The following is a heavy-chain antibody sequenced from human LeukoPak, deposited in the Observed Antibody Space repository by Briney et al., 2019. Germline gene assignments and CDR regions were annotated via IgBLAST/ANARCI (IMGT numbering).Heavy chain of an antibody. V-gene: IGHV3-30*04. J-gene: IGHJ4*01. CDR1: GFSLSSFA. CDR2: VSNDGTNR. Sequence: GGSLRLSCALSGFSLSSFATQGVCQAPGSGLWWVAVVSNDGTNRYYADSVKGRFSISRDNSKNTMYLQMNSLRAEDTAVYYCARADTANAWGHFDVWGQGTLVTVSS. D-gene: IGHD5-18*01. CDR3: ARADTANAWGHFDV.